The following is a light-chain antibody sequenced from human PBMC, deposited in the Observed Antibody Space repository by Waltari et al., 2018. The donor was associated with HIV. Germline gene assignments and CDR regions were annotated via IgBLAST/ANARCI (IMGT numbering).Light chain of an antibody. V-gene: IGLV3-19*01. J-gene: IGLJ2*01. CDR2: GVD. CDR1: GLRDSF. CDR3: KCRDSSGKHHVV. Sequence: SSELTPDPAVSVALVQTVRITCQGDGLRDSFASRYKQKPGQAPIPLIYGVDNRPSGIPDRCSGSSSGNTASLTISGTQAEDEADYYCKCRDSSGKHHVVFGGGTKLTV.